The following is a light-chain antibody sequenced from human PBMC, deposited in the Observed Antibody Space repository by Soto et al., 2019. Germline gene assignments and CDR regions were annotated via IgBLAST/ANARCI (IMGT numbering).Light chain of an antibody. V-gene: IGKV1-9*01. J-gene: IGKJ2*01. Sequence: DIQLTQSPSFLSASVGDRVTITCRASQAISSSLAWYQHNPGKAPKLLIYAASNLQNGVPSSFSGSGSGTEFTLSISTLQPEYFVTYYYQHLHYYRYTFGPGTKVEIK. CDR2: AAS. CDR3: QHLHYYRYT. CDR1: QAISSS.